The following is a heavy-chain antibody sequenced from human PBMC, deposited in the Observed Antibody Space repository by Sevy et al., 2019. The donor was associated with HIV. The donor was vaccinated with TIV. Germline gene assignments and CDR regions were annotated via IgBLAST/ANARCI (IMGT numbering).Heavy chain of an antibody. CDR3: AKGGEYQLLLAASHYYGMDD. D-gene: IGHD2-2*01. J-gene: IGHJ6*02. CDR2: ISYDGSNK. V-gene: IGHV3-30*18. Sequence: GGSLRLSCAASGFTFSSYGMHWVRQAPGKGLEWVAVISYDGSNKYYADSVKGRFTISRDNSKNTLYLQMNSLRAEDTAVYYCAKGGEYQLLLAASHYYGMDDWGQGTTVTVSS. CDR1: GFTFSSYG.